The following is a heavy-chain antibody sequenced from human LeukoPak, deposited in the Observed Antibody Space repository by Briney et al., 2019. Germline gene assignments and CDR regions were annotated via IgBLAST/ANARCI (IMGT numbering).Heavy chain of an antibody. D-gene: IGHD5-12*01. Sequence: SETLSLTCTVSGGSISSHYWSWIRQPPGKGLEWIGYIYYSGSTNYNPSLKSRVTISVDTSKNQFSLKLSSVTAADTAVYYCARLGYSGYAIDYWGQGTLVTVSS. CDR1: GGSISSHY. J-gene: IGHJ4*02. CDR3: ARLGYSGYAIDY. V-gene: IGHV4-59*11. CDR2: IYYSGST.